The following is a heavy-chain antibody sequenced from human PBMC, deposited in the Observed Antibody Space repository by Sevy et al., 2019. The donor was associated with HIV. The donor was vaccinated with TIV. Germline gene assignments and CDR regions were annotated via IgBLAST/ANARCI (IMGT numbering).Heavy chain of an antibody. V-gene: IGHV3-21*01. Sequence: GGSLRLSCAASGFTFSSYSMNWVRQAPGKGLEWVSSISSSSSYIYYADSVKGGFTISRDNAKNSLYLQMNSLRAEDTAVYYCARDLHDGGGAFDIWGQGTMVTVSS. CDR1: GFTFSSYS. D-gene: IGHD1-1*01. CDR2: ISSSSSYI. CDR3: ARDLHDGGGAFDI. J-gene: IGHJ3*02.